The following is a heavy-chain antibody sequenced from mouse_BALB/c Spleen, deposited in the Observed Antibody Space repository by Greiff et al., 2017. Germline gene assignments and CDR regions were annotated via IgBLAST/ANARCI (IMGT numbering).Heavy chain of an antibody. CDR1: GFTFSSYY. CDR2: INSNGGST. V-gene: IGHV5-6-2*01. D-gene: IGHD1-1*01. J-gene: IGHJ1*01. CDR3: ARSGSRNWYFDV. Sequence: DVKLVESGGGLVKLGGSLKLSCAASGFTFSSYYMSWVRQTPEKRLELVAAINSNGGSTYYPDTVKGRFTISRDNAKNTLYLQMTSLRSEDTAMYYCARSGSRNWYFDVWGAGTTVTVSS.